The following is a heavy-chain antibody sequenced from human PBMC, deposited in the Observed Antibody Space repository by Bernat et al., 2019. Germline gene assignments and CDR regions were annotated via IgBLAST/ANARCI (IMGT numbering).Heavy chain of an antibody. CDR2: MKQDGTEI. Sequence: EVQLLESGGGLVQPGGSLRLSCAASGFTFSSYAMSWVRQAPGKGLEWVAHMKQDGTEITYVDSVKGRFTISRDNAQNSLYLQMNSLRVEDTAIYYCTKYNWNAYFDYWGRGTLVTVSS. D-gene: IGHD1-20*01. J-gene: IGHJ4*02. CDR3: TKYNWNAYFDY. CDR1: GFTFSSYA. V-gene: IGHV3-7*03.